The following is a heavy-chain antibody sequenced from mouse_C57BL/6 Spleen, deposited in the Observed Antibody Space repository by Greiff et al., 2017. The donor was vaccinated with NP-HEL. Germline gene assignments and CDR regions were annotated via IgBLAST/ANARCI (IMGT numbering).Heavy chain of an antibody. CDR1: GYAFTNYL. CDR3: ARWGTGPFDY. CDR2: INPGSGGT. V-gene: IGHV1-54*01. J-gene: IGHJ2*01. Sequence: QVQLKQSGAELVRPGTSVKVSCKASGYAFTNYLIEWVKQRPGQGLEWIGVINPGSGGTNYNEKFKGKATLTADKSSSTAYMQLSSLTSEDSAVYFCARWGTGPFDYWGQGTTLTVSS. D-gene: IGHD4-1*01.